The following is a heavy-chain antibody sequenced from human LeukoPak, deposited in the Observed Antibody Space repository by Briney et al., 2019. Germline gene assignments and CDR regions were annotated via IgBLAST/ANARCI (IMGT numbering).Heavy chain of an antibody. CDR1: GFNFRSYG. J-gene: IGHJ3*01. V-gene: IGHV3-30*03. Sequence: PGGSLRLSCAASGFNFRSYGMQWVRQAPGKGLEWVTLISYDGTDKYYAASVRGRFTISRDNSKNTMYLQMNSLRAEDTAVYYCARDWRGIVGATYAPLGWGQGTMVTVSS. CDR2: ISYDGTDK. CDR3: ARDWRGIVGATYAPLG. D-gene: IGHD1-26*01.